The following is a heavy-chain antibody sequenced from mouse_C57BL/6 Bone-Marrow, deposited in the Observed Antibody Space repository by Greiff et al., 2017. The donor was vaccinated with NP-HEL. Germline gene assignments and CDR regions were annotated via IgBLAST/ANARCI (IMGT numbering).Heavy chain of an antibody. J-gene: IGHJ1*03. D-gene: IGHD2-5*01. CDR3: TTSYYSNYPDV. CDR2: IDPENGDT. Sequence: VQLKESGAELVRPGASVKLSCTASGFNIKDDYMHWVKQRPEQGLEWIGWIDPENGDTEYASKFQGKATITADTSSNTAYLQLSSLTSEDTAVYYCTTSYYSNYPDVWGTGTTVTVSS. V-gene: IGHV14-4*01. CDR1: GFNIKDDY.